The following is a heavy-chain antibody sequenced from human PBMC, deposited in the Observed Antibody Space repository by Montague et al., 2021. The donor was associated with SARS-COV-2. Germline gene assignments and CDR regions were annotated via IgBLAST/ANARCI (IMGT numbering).Heavy chain of an antibody. V-gene: IGHV4-34*01. CDR2: ISHSGST. CDR3: ARVRAVPAAMRIFSLGRSYYGMDV. CDR1: GGSFSGYY. D-gene: IGHD2-2*01. Sequence: SETLSLTCAVYGGSFSGYYWSWIRQPLGKGLEWIGEISHSGSTNYNPSLKSRVTISVDTSKNQFSLKLSSVTAADTAVYYCARVRAVPAAMRIFSLGRSYYGMDVWGQGTTVTVSS. J-gene: IGHJ6*02.